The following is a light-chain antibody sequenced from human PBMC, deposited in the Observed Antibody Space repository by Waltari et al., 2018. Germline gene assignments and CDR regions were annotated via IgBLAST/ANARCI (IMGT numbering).Light chain of an antibody. CDR2: SND. CDR1: SSNIGSRT. J-gene: IGLJ2*01. V-gene: IGLV1-44*01. CDR3: AAWDGSLNGLV. Sequence: QSVLIQPPSASGTPGQRVTISRSGGSSNIGSRTVHWYQQLPGTAPNLLIHSNDQRPSGVPDRNSGSKSGTSASLAISGLQSEDEAHYFCAAWDGSLNGLVFGGGTELTVL.